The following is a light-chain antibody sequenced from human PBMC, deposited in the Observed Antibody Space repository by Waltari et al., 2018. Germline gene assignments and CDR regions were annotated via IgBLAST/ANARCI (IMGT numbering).Light chain of an antibody. J-gene: IGKJ4*01. V-gene: IGKV1-5*03. Sequence: DIQMTQSPSTLSASVGDRVTITCRASQTISSGLAWYQQKPGKAPKLLIYEASNLESGVPSRFSGSGFGTEFTLTISSLQPDDFATYYCQQYNSYPLTFGGGTRVEIK. CDR2: EAS. CDR3: QQYNSYPLT. CDR1: QTISSG.